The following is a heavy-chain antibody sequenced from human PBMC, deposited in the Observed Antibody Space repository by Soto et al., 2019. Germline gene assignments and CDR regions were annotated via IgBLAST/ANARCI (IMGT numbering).Heavy chain of an antibody. V-gene: IGHV3-21*01. CDR3: ARVGSCGSTGWFDP. CDR2: ISSSSSYI. CDR1: GFTFSSYS. D-gene: IGHD6-19*01. Sequence: EVQLVESGGGLVKPGGSLRLSCAASGFTFSSYSMNWVRQAPGKGLEWVSSISSSSSYIYYADSVKGRFTISRDNAKNSLYLQMNSLRAEDTAVYYCARVGSCGSTGWFDPWGQGTLVTVSS. J-gene: IGHJ5*02.